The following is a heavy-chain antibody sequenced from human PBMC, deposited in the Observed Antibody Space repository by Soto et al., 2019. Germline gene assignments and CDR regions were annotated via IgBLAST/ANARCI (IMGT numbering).Heavy chain of an antibody. CDR1: GGTFSSYT. CDR2: IIPILGIA. J-gene: IGHJ4*02. Sequence: QVQLVQSGAEVKKPGSSVKVSCKASGGTFSSYTISWVRQAPGQGLEWMGRIIPILGIANYAQKFQGRVTITADKSPSTDYTELSSLRSEDTAVYYCARETGSGWYTLDYWGQGTLVTVSS. D-gene: IGHD6-19*01. V-gene: IGHV1-69*08. CDR3: ARETGSGWYTLDY.